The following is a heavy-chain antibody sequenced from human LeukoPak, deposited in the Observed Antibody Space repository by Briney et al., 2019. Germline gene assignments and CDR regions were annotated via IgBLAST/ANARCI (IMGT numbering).Heavy chain of an antibody. Sequence: GASVKVSCKASGYTFTDYGITWVRQAPGPGLEWMGWINVYNGNTYYAQKLQGRLTMTTDTSTSTAYMELRSLTSDDTAVYYCARGSRTPKFYYDSSGYYSMFDYWGQGTLVTVSS. V-gene: IGHV1-18*01. J-gene: IGHJ4*02. D-gene: IGHD3-22*01. CDR2: INVYNGNT. CDR1: GYTFTDYG. CDR3: ARGSRTPKFYYDSSGYYSMFDY.